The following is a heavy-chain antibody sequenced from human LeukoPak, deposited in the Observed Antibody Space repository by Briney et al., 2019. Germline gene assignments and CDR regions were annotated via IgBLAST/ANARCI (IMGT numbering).Heavy chain of an antibody. D-gene: IGHD5-18*01. CDR2: IYTSGST. CDR1: GGSISSSSYY. V-gene: IGHV4-61*02. CDR3: ARGGLPHWFDP. Sequence: PSETLSLTCTVSGGSISSSSYYWSWIRQPAGKGLEWIGRIYTSGSTNYNPSLKSRVTISVDTSKNQFSLKLSSVTAADTAVYYCARGGLPHWFDPWGQGTLVTVSS. J-gene: IGHJ5*02.